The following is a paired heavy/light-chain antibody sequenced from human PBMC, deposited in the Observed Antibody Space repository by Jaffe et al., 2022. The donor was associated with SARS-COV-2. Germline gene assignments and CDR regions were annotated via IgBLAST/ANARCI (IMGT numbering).Heavy chain of an antibody. CDR2: IYSGGST. CDR3: AGSGPYCGGACFDY. J-gene: IGHJ4*02. D-gene: IGHD2-21*02. CDR1: GFTVSSDY. V-gene: IGHV3-66*02. Sequence: EVQLVESGGDLVQPGGSLRLSCAASGFTVSSDYVSWVRQAPGKGLEWVSVIYSGGSTYYADSVKGRFTISRDNSKNTVYLQLNSLRAEDTAVYYCAGSGPYCGGACFDYWGQGTLVTVSS.
Light chain of an antibody. Sequence: QSLLTQPSSVSGAPGQRVTISCTGSSSNIGAGYDVHWYQHLPGTAPKLLIFGNTNRPSGVPDRFSGSKSGTSASLAVSGLQAEDEADYYCQSYDNSLSGSVFGGGTKLTVL. J-gene: IGLJ3*02. CDR1: SSNIGAGYD. V-gene: IGLV1-40*01. CDR3: QSYDNSLSGSV. CDR2: GNT.